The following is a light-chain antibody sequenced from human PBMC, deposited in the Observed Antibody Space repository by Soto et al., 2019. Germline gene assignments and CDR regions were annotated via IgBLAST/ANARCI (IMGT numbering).Light chain of an antibody. CDR3: QSYDSSLRGSV. V-gene: IGLV1-40*01. Sequence: QSVLTQPPSLSGAPGQRLTISCTGSISNIGAGYDVHWYQQLPGTAPKLLIYANTARPSGVPARSSGSKSGTSASLAINGLQTEDEADYYCQSYDSSLRGSVFGTGTKVTVL. J-gene: IGLJ1*01. CDR2: ANT. CDR1: ISNIGAGYD.